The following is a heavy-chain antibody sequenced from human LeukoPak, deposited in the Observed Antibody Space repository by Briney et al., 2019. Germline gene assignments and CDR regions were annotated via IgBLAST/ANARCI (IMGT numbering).Heavy chain of an antibody. Sequence: SETLSLTCAVYGGSFSGYYWSWIRQPPGKGLEWIGEINHSGSTNYNPSLKSRVTISVDTSKNQFSLKLSSVTAADMAVYYCARSPAVLRYFDWSPDAFDIWGQGTMVTVSS. J-gene: IGHJ3*02. CDR1: GGSFSGYY. CDR2: INHSGST. V-gene: IGHV4-34*01. CDR3: ARSPAVLRYFDWSPDAFDI. D-gene: IGHD3-9*01.